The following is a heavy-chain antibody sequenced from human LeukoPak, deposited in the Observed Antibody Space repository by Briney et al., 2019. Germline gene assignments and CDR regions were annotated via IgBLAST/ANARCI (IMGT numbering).Heavy chain of an antibody. D-gene: IGHD1-26*01. CDR1: GYTFTSYD. CDR2: MNPNSGNR. CDR3: ARVVGAIDY. J-gene: IGHJ4*02. V-gene: IGHV1-8*01. Sequence: GASVTVSCKASGYTFTSYDINWVRQATGQGLEWMGWMNPNSGNRGYAQKFQGRVTMTRDTSISTAYMELSGLRSEDTAVYYCARVVGAIDYWGQGTLVTVSS.